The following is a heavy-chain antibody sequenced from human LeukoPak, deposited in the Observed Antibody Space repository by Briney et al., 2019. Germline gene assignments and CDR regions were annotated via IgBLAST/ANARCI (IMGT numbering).Heavy chain of an antibody. CDR1: GFTVSSNY. V-gene: IGHV3-66*02. CDR3: AREKDYGDYSWNAFDI. D-gene: IGHD4-17*01. Sequence: PGGSLRLSCAASGFTVSSNYMSWVRQAPGKGLEWVSVIYSGGSTYYADSVRGRFTISRDNSKNTLYLQMNSLRAEDTAVYYCAREKDYGDYSWNAFDIWGQGTMVTVSS. CDR2: IYSGGST. J-gene: IGHJ3*02.